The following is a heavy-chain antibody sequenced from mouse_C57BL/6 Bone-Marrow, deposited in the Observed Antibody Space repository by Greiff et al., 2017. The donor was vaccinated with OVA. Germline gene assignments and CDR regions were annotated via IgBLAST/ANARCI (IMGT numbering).Heavy chain of an antibody. Sequence: EVQLQESGAELVRPGASVKLSCTASGFNIKDDYMHWVKQRPEQGLEWIGWIDPENGDTEYASKFQGKATITADTSSNTAYLQLSSLTSEDTAVYYCTTEGIYYDYLYAMDYWGQGTSVTVSS. J-gene: IGHJ4*01. CDR3: TTEGIYYDYLYAMDY. CDR2: IDPENGDT. CDR1: GFNIKDDY. D-gene: IGHD2-4*01. V-gene: IGHV14-4*01.